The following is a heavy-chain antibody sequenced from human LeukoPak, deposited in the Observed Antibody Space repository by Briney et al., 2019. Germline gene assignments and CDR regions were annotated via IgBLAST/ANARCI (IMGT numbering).Heavy chain of an antibody. D-gene: IGHD3-22*01. Sequence: SETLSLTCTVSGGSISSYQWNWIRQPAGKGLEWIGRIYYSGSTYYNPSLKSRVTISVDTSKNQFSLKLSSVTAADTAVYYCARAEPASPPYYYDSSGYPDYWGQGTLVTVSS. CDR3: ARAEPASPPYYYDSSGYPDY. CDR2: IYYSGST. CDR1: GGSISSYQ. J-gene: IGHJ4*02. V-gene: IGHV4-4*07.